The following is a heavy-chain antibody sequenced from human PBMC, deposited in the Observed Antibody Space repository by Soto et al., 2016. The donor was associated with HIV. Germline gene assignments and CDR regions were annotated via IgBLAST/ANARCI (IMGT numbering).Heavy chain of an antibody. J-gene: IGHJ6*02. CDR3: AREDGYGGYARMDV. CDR2: ISAYDGEP. CDR1: GYSFTSYG. Sequence: QVQLVQSGAEVKKPGASVKVSCKTSGYSFTSYGLSWVRQAPGQGLEWVGWISAYDGEPNYVQRLQGRVTMTTDRSTRTAYMELRNLRSDDTAVYYCAREDGYGGYARMDVWGQGTTVTVSS. D-gene: IGHD5-12*01. V-gene: IGHV1-18*01.